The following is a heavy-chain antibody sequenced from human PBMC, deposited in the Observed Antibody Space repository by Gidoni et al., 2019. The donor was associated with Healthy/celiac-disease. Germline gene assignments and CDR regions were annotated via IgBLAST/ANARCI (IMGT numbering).Heavy chain of an antibody. CDR1: GGSFSGYY. CDR2: INHSGST. J-gene: IGHJ5*02. Sequence: QVQLQQWGAGLLKPSETLSLTCAVYGGSFSGYYWSWIRQPPGKGLEWIGEINHSGSTNYNPSLKSRVTISVDTSKNQFSLKLSSVTAADTAVYYCARTPRGYSSGWWGFSWFDPWGQGTLVTVSS. D-gene: IGHD6-19*01. V-gene: IGHV4-34*01. CDR3: ARTPRGYSSGWWGFSWFDP.